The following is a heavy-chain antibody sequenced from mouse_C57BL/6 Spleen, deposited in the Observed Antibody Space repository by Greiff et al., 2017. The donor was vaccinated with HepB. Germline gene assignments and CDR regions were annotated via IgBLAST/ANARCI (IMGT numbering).Heavy chain of an antibody. V-gene: IGHV1-62-2*01. CDR3: ARHAKPLYYGSSQAWFAY. CDR1: GYTFTEYT. CDR2: FYPGSGSI. Sequence: QVQLQQSGAELVKPGASVKLSCKASGYTFTEYTIHWVKQRSGQGLEWIGWFYPGSGSIKYNEKFKDKATLTADKSSSTVYMELSRLTSEDSAVYVCARHAKPLYYGSSQAWFAYWGQGTLVTVSA. D-gene: IGHD1-1*01. J-gene: IGHJ3*01.